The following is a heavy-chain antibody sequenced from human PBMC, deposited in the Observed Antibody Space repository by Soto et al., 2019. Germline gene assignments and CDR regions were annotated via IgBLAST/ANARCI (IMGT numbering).Heavy chain of an antibody. J-gene: IGHJ4*02. D-gene: IGHD3-22*01. V-gene: IGHV4-59*05. CDR1: DGTIISLY. CDR3: ARLLGNRRGYYFFDY. CDR2: VYYSGST. Sequence: IQPHPNTVADGTIISLYGRCIRQPTGKGLEWSGSVYYSGSTYDNPSLKSRITLSVDRSKNQFSLKLTSVTAADTAVYYCARLLGNRRGYYFFDYWVQGTLVTVSS.